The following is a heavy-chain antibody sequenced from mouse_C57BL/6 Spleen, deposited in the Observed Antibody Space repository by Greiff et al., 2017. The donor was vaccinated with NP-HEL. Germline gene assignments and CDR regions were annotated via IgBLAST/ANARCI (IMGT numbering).Heavy chain of an antibody. CDR2: IDPEDGET. V-gene: IGHV14-2*01. CDR3: ARSGPCDFDY. Sequence: EVQLQQSGAELVKPGASVKLSCTASGFNIKDYYMHWVKQRTEQGLEWIGRIDPEDGETKYAAKFQGKATITADTSSNTAYLQLSSLTSEDTAVYYCARSGPCDFDYWGQGATLTVSS. J-gene: IGHJ2*01. D-gene: IGHD4-1*01. CDR1: GFNIKDYY.